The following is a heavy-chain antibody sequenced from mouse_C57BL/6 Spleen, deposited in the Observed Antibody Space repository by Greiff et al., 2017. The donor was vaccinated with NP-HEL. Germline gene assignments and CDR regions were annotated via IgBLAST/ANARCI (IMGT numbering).Heavy chain of an antibody. CDR2: ILPGSGST. V-gene: IGHV1-9*01. Sequence: VQLQQSGAELMKPGASVKLSCKATGYTFTGYWIEWVKQRPGHGLEWIGEILPGSGSTNYNEKFKGKATFTADTSSNTAYMQLSSLTTEDSAIYYCARGEIYYGNYVGPLYAMDYWGQGTSVTVSS. CDR3: ARGEIYYGNYVGPLYAMDY. D-gene: IGHD2-1*01. J-gene: IGHJ4*01. CDR1: GYTFTGYW.